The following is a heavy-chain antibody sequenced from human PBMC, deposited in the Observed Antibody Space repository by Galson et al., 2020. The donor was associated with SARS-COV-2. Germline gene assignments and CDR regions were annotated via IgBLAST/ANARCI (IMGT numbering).Heavy chain of an antibody. CDR3: AKDGCSSTSCKVVAAPDDY. Sequence: GGSLRLSCAASGFTFSSYGMHWVRQAPGKGLEWVAVISYDGSNKYYADSVKGRFTISRDNSKNTLYLQMNSLRAEDTAVYYCAKDGCSSTSCKVVAAPDDYWGQGTLVTVSS. J-gene: IGHJ4*02. CDR1: GFTFSSYG. D-gene: IGHD2-2*01. CDR2: ISYDGSNK. V-gene: IGHV3-30*18.